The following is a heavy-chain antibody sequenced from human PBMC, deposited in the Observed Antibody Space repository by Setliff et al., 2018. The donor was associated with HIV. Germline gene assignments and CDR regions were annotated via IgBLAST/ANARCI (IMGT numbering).Heavy chain of an antibody. V-gene: IGHV4-31*03. CDR2: IYSSGNT. D-gene: IGHD6-13*01. Sequence: SETLSLTCTVSGASISGGGYYWNWIRQRPGKGLEWIGSIYSSGNTYNNPSLKSRVTMSLDTSKDHFFLKVNSLTAADTAVYYCARGPFKLAATGTGYFQQWGQGTLVTVSS. J-gene: IGHJ1*01. CDR3: ARGPFKLAATGTGYFQQ. CDR1: GASISGGGYY.